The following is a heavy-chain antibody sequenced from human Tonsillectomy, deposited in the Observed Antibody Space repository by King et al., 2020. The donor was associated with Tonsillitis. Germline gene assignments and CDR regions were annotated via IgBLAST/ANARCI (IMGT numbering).Heavy chain of an antibody. J-gene: IGHJ6*02. CDR1: GFDFSSYA. V-gene: IGHV3-30*19. CDR2: ISFDASRE. D-gene: IGHD3-3*01. CDR3: ARDPNLEWSHHHYYYGMDV. Sequence: VQLVESGGGVVQPGGSLRLSCASSGFDFSSYAMHWVRQAPGKGLEWVAVISFDASREKYADSLKGRFTISRDNSKNTLYLQMNRLRAEDTAVYYCARDPNLEWSHHHYYYGMDVWGQGTTVTVSS.